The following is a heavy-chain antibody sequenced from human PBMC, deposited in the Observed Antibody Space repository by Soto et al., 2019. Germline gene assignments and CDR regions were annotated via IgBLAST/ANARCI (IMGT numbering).Heavy chain of an antibody. CDR1: GFTFSSFT. V-gene: IGHV3-21*02. D-gene: IGHD1-20*01. CDR3: AGETGSYSWTDGLMDV. J-gene: IGHJ6*02. Sequence: EVQLVESGGGLVKPGGSLRLSCAASGFTFSSFTMNWVRQAPGKGLEWGSSIDTSSTYIYYADSVTGRFTISRDNAKKSVYLQIHSLRAEDTAVYYCAGETGSYSWTDGLMDVWGQGTTVTVSS. CDR2: IDTSSTYI.